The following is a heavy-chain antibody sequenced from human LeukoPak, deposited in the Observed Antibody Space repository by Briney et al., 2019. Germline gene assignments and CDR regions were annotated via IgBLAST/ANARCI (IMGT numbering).Heavy chain of an antibody. CDR3: ARSYYYDSSGYSFDY. V-gene: IGHV3-9*01. D-gene: IGHD3-22*01. Sequence: AGGSLRLSCAASGFTFEDYAMHWFRQAPGKGLGWFSGISWNSGSIGYADSVKGRFTISRDNAKNSLYLQMNSLRAEDTAVYYCARSYYYDSSGYSFDYWGQGTLVTVSS. CDR1: GFTFEDYA. CDR2: ISWNSGSI. J-gene: IGHJ4*02.